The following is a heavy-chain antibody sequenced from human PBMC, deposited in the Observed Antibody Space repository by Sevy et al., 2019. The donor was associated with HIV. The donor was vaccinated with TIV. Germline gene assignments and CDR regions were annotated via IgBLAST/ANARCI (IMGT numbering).Heavy chain of an antibody. V-gene: IGHV1-69*13. Sequence: ASLKVSCKASGGTFSSYAISWVRQAPGQGLEWMGGIIPIFGTANYAQKFQGRVTITADESTSTAYMERSRLRSEDTAGYYWAGGGSGWGSSWYIYWGQGTLVTVSS. D-gene: IGHD6-13*01. J-gene: IGHJ4*02. CDR2: IIPIFGTA. CDR3: AGGGSGWGSSWYIY. CDR1: GGTFSSYA.